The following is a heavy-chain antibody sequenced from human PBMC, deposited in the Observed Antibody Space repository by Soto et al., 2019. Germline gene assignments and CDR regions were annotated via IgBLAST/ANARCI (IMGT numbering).Heavy chain of an antibody. CDR3: ARDGGVQARFDP. V-gene: IGHV1-18*01. CDR2: ISAYNGNT. J-gene: IGHJ5*02. CDR1: GYGFTIYG. D-gene: IGHD2-8*02. Sequence: ASVKDSWKASGYGFTIYGISWVRQAPGQGLEWMGWISAYNGNTNYAQKLQGRVTMTTDTSTSTAYMELRSLRSDDTAAYYCARDGGVQARFDPWGQGTLVTVSS.